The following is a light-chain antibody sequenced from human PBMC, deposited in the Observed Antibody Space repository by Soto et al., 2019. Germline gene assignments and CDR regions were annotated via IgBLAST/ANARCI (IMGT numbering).Light chain of an antibody. Sequence: DIQMTQSPSTLSASVGDRVTITCRASQSISSWLAWYQQKPGTAPKLLIYKASSLQSGVPSRFSGSGSGTEFTLTISSLQPDDFATYYCQPYSSYPYTFGQGTKLEIK. CDR2: KAS. CDR3: QPYSSYPYT. CDR1: QSISSW. J-gene: IGKJ2*01. V-gene: IGKV1-5*03.